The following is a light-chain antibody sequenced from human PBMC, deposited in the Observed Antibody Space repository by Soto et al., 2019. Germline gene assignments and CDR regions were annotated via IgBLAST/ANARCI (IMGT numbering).Light chain of an antibody. Sequence: EIVLTQSPATLSLSPGERATLSCRASQSVSTYLAWYQQKPGQAPRLLIYDASNRATGIPARFSGSGSGTDFTPTISSREPEDFGVYYCQQRSNWPGVTFGPGTKVDIK. V-gene: IGKV3-11*01. J-gene: IGKJ3*01. CDR2: DAS. CDR3: QQRSNWPGVT. CDR1: QSVSTY.